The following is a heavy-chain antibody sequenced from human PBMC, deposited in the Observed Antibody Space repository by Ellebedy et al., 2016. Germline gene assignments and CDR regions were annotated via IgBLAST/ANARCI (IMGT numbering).Heavy chain of an antibody. V-gene: IGHV3-64*01. D-gene: IGHD3-22*01. CDR1: GFTFSNYA. CDR3: ARVLGNYDSSGYFDC. J-gene: IGHJ4*02. CDR2: INSDGTET. Sequence: GESLKISCEASGFTFSNYAMHWVRQAPGKAPVYVSAINSDGTETHYANSVMGRFIISRDNSEKTLYLQMGSLRADDMAMYYCARVLGNYDSSGYFDCWGQGTLVTVSS.